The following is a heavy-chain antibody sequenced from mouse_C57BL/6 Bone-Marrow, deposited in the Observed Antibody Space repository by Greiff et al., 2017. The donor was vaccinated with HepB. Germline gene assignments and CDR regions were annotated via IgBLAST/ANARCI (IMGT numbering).Heavy chain of an antibody. J-gene: IGHJ2*01. CDR2: IYPGSGST. Sequence: VKLQQPGAELVKPGASVKMSCKASGYTFTSYWITWVKQRPGQGLEWIGDIYPGSGSTNYNEKFKSKATLTVDTSSSTAYMQLSSLTSEDSAVYYCARRRGLYYYGSTLYFDYWGQGTTLTVSS. CDR3: ARRRGLYYYGSTLYFDY. D-gene: IGHD1-1*01. V-gene: IGHV1-55*01. CDR1: GYTFTSYW.